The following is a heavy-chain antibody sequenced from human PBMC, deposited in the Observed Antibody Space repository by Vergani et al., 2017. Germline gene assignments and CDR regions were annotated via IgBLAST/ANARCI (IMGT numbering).Heavy chain of an antibody. J-gene: IGHJ3*02. CDR1: GGSISIGGYY. CDR2: IFYSGSN. D-gene: IGHD2-21*01. Sequence: QVQLQESGPGLVKPSQTLSLTCTFSGGSISIGGYYWSWIRQHPGKGLEWIGYIFYSGSNYYKPSLKSRVTISVDTSKNQFSLTLSSVTAADTAVYYCAGYCGGDCYILDAFDIWGQGTMVTVSS. CDR3: AGYCGGDCYILDAFDI. V-gene: IGHV4-31*03.